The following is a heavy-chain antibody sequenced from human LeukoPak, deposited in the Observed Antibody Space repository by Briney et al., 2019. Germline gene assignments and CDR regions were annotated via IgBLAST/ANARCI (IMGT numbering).Heavy chain of an antibody. CDR2: IFYSEST. J-gene: IGHJ6*03. D-gene: IGHD3-3*01. V-gene: IGHV4-39*01. CDR1: ARSITSSAFH. CDR3: ARQGASIFGTVGYYYYMDV. Sequence: PSETLSLTSTIPARSITSSAFHWGWIRQSPGKGLEWVGTIFYSESTNYNPSLKSRLTISVDKSKNQFYVKLTSVTAADTTVYYCARQGASIFGTVGYYYYMDVWGKGTTVTVSS.